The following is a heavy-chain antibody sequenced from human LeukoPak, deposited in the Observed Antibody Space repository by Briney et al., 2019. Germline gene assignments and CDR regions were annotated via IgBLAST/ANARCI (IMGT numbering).Heavy chain of an antibody. CDR3: AKEKYYYGSGSYYRSNFDY. V-gene: IGHV3-23*01. J-gene: IGHJ4*02. CDR1: GFTFSSYG. Sequence: ARTLRLSCAASGFTFSSYGMSWVRQAPGHGLKWVSAISRSGGSTYYADSVTGRFTISREYSKNTLYLQMNSLRAEDTAVYYCAKEKYYYGSGSYYRSNFDYWGQGTLVTVSS. CDR2: ISRSGGST. D-gene: IGHD3-10*01.